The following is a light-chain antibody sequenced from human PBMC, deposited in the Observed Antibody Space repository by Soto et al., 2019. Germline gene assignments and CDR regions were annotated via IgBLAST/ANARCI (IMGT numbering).Light chain of an antibody. J-gene: IGLJ1*01. CDR2: EVN. V-gene: IGLV2-8*01. CDR1: SGDVGGYNS. Sequence: QSVLTQPPSASGSPGQSVTVSCTGTSGDVGGYNSVSWYQHHPGKAPKLMIYEVNKRPSGVPDRFSGSKSGNTASLTVSGLRTEDEADYYCNSYTSSTAYVFGTGTKVTVL. CDR3: NSYTSSTAYV.